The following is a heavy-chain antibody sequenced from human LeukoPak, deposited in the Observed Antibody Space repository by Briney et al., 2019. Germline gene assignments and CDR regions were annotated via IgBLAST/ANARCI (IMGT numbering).Heavy chain of an antibody. V-gene: IGHV3-11*03. Sequence: GRSLRLSCAVSGFSFADEYMSWIRQAPGQGLEWVSYISNTGSYTNYAGSVEGRFTISRDNTENSLYLQMNSLRAEDTAVYYCARSRGAGPGAYFDYWGQGTLVAVTS. CDR1: GFSFADEY. J-gene: IGHJ4*02. D-gene: IGHD6-19*01. CDR2: ISNTGSYT. CDR3: ARSRGAGPGAYFDY.